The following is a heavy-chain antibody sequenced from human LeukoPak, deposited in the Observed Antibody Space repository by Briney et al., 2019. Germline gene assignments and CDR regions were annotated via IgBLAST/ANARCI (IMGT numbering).Heavy chain of an antibody. CDR3: ARDHDAFDI. V-gene: IGHV3-74*01. CDR1: GFTFTNNF. Sequence: TGGSLRLSCAASGFTFTNNFMSWVRQAPGKGLVWVSRINSDGSGTTYADSVKGRFTISRDNAKDTLYLQMNSLRAEDTAVYYCARDHDAFDIWGQGTMVTASS. J-gene: IGHJ3*02. CDR2: INSDGSGT.